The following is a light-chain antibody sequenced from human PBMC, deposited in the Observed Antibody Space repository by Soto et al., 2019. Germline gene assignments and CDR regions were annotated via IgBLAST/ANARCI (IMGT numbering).Light chain of an antibody. V-gene: IGKV3-15*01. CDR3: QQYNNWPIT. CDR1: QSISSS. Sequence: EIVMTQSPATLSVSPGERVTLSCRASQSISSSVAWYQQKSGQAPRLLIYGASTRATGLPARFSGSGSGTEFTLTMSCLQSEDFAVYYCQQYNNWPITFGQGTRLEIK. CDR2: GAS. J-gene: IGKJ5*01.